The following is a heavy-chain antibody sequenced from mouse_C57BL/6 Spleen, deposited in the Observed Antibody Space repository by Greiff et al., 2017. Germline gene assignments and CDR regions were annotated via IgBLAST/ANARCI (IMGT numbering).Heavy chain of an antibody. CDR2: IDPETGGT. Sequence: QVQLQQSGAELVRPGASVTLSCKASGYTFTDYEMHWVKQTPVHGLEWIGAIDPETGGTAYNQKFKGKAILTADKSSSTAYMALRSLTSEDSAVYYCTRGGYYPYWYFDVWGTGTTVTVSS. V-gene: IGHV1-15*01. CDR1: GYTFTDYE. D-gene: IGHD2-3*01. CDR3: TRGGYYPYWYFDV. J-gene: IGHJ1*03.